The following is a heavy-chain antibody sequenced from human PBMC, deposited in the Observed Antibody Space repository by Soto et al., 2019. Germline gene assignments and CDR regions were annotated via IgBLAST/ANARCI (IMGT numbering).Heavy chain of an antibody. D-gene: IGHD2-8*01. CDR2: ISYDGRNE. Sequence: GGSLRLSCAASVFSFSSYAMHWVRQAPGKGLEWLSFISYDGRNEYYADSVKGRFTVSRDSSENTLYLQINTLKPEDTAVYYCARDGCPNGVCFNDYWGQGTLVTV. CDR1: VFSFSSYA. CDR3: ARDGCPNGVCFNDY. V-gene: IGHV3-30*04. J-gene: IGHJ4*02.